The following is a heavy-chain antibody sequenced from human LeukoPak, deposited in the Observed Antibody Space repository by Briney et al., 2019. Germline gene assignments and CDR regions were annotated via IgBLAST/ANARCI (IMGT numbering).Heavy chain of an antibody. V-gene: IGHV4-34*01. CDR1: GGSFSGYY. D-gene: IGHD5-24*01. J-gene: IGHJ4*02. Sequence: SETLSLTCAVYGGSFSGYYWSWIRQPPGKGLEWIGEINHSGSTNYNPSLKSRVAISVDTSKNQLSLKLSSVTAADTAVYYCARGASPRWLRFAGLDYWGQGTLVTVSS. CDR3: ARGASPRWLRFAGLDY. CDR2: INHSGST.